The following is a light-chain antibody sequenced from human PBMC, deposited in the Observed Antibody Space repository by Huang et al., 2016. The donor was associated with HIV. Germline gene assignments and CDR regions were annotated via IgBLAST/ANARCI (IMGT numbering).Light chain of an antibody. Sequence: DIQMTQSPSPLSASVGDRVTITCQASLDITNYLNWYQQRPGKAPKLLIYDASGLETGGPSRFSGSGSGTDFTLTISNLQPEDFATYYCQQYDNVPYTFGQGTKLEI. CDR2: DAS. V-gene: IGKV1-33*01. CDR1: LDITNY. J-gene: IGKJ2*01. CDR3: QQYDNVPYT.